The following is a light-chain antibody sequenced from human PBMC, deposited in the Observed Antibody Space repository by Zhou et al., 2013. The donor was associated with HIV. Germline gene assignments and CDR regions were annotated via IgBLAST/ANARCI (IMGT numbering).Light chain of an antibody. Sequence: DILMTQSPSSLSASVGDRVTITCQASQDINSFLNWYQQKPGKAPKLLIYGASNLETGVPSRFSGSGSGTEFTLTIRSLQPDDFATYYCQQYNTYLTWTFGQGTKVEIK. V-gene: IGKV1-33*01. J-gene: IGKJ1*01. CDR2: GAS. CDR1: QDINSF. CDR3: QQYNTYLTWT.